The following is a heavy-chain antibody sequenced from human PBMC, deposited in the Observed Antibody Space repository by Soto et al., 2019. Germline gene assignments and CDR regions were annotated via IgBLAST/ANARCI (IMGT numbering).Heavy chain of an antibody. Sequence: SETLSLTCAVYGGSFSGYYWSWIRQPPGKGLEWIGEINHSGSTNYNPSLKSRVTISVDTSKNQFSLKLSSVTAVDTAVYYCARGVLLWFGESRNWFDPWGQGTLVTVSS. CDR3: ARGVLLWFGESRNWFDP. CDR2: INHSGST. D-gene: IGHD3-10*01. V-gene: IGHV4-34*01. J-gene: IGHJ5*02. CDR1: GGSFSGYY.